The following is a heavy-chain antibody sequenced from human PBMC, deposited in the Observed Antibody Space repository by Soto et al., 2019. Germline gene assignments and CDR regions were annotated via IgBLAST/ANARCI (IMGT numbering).Heavy chain of an antibody. J-gene: IGHJ4*02. CDR3: NRGSEYDFWSCYF. Sequence: QERLVQSGAEVRKPGSSVKVSCKVTGGTSTRYAINWVRQAPGQGLEWMGGIVPMFGTSKYAQKFQGRVTITADTSTNIDYMELRSLRYEDTAVYYCNRGSEYDFWSCYFWCQGTLVSVSS. D-gene: IGHD3-3*01. V-gene: IGHV1-69*06. CDR1: GGTSTRYA. CDR2: IVPMFGTS.